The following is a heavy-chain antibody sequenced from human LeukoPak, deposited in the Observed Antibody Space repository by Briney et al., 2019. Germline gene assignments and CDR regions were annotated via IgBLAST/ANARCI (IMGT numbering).Heavy chain of an antibody. J-gene: IGHJ4*02. CDR3: ARDPGILSYDY. D-gene: IGHD2-15*01. CDR1: GFTFSSYA. Sequence: PGGSLRLSCAASGFTFSSYAMGWVRQAPGKGLEWVSTISGSGGSTYYADSVKGRFTISRDNSKNTLFLQMNSLRAEDAAVYYCARDPGILSYDYWGQGTLVTVSS. CDR2: ISGSGGST. V-gene: IGHV3-23*01.